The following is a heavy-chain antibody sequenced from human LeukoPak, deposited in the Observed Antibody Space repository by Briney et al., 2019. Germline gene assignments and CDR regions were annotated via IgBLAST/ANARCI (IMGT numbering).Heavy chain of an antibody. CDR3: ARARYCSGGRCYSGDY. CDR1: GFTFSSYG. Sequence: PGGSLRLSCAASGFTFSSYGMSWVRQAPGKGLEWVSYISSSGSTIYYADSVKGRFTISRDNAKKSLYLQMNSLRAEDTAVYYCARARYCSGGRCYSGDYWGQGTLVTVSS. D-gene: IGHD2-15*01. V-gene: IGHV3-48*04. CDR2: ISSSGSTI. J-gene: IGHJ4*02.